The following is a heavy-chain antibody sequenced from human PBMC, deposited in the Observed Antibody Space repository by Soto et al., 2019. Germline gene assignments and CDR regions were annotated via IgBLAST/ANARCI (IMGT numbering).Heavy chain of an antibody. Sequence: GGSLRLSCAASGFTFSNYWMHWVRQVPGKGLVWVSRINSDGRSTSYADSVKGRFTTSRDNAKNTLYLQMNSLRAEDTAVYYCARNSGPDFELDYSGQGTLVTVSS. V-gene: IGHV3-74*01. J-gene: IGHJ4*02. CDR1: GFTFSNYW. D-gene: IGHD3-3*01. CDR3: ARNSGPDFELDY. CDR2: INSDGRST.